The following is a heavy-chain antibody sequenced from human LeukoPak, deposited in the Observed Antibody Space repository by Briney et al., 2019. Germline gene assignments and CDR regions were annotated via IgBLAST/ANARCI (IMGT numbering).Heavy chain of an antibody. CDR2: IYPGDSDT. CDR1: QYTFTSTW. Sequence: GESLRISCKDSQYTFTSTWIAWVRQMPGKGLEWMGIIYPGDSDTRYSPSFQGQVTISADKSISTAYLQWSSLKASDTAMYYCARGGYSGYDRPFDYWGQGTLVTVSS. D-gene: IGHD5-12*01. J-gene: IGHJ4*02. V-gene: IGHV5-51*01. CDR3: ARGGYSGYDRPFDY.